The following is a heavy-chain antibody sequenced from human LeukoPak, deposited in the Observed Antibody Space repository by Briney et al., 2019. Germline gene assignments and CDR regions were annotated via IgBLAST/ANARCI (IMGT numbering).Heavy chain of an antibody. D-gene: IGHD6-13*01. J-gene: IGHJ4*02. Sequence: SGPTLVNPTQTLTLTCTFSGFSLRTSGVGVGWIRQPPGKALEWLALIFWDDDKRYSPSLKSRLTITKDTSKNLVVLTMTNMDPVDTATYFCAHFTYTTSWSRWGQGTLVTVSS. CDR3: AHFTYTTSWSR. CDR2: IFWDDDK. CDR1: GFSLRTSGVG. V-gene: IGHV2-5*02.